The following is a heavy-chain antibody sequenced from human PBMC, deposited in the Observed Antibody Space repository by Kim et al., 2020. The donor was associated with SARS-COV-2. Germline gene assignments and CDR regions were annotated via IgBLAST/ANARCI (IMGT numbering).Heavy chain of an antibody. CDR2: ISSSSSYI. V-gene: IGHV3-21*01. J-gene: IGHJ4*02. D-gene: IGHD6-19*01. CDR3: ARVGRASAVAGT. CDR1: GFTFSSYS. Sequence: GGSLRLSCAASGFTFSSYSMNWVRQAPGKGLEWVSSISSSSSYIYYADSVKGRFTISRDNAKNSLYLQMNSLRAEDTAVYYCARVGRASAVAGTWGQGTLVTVSS.